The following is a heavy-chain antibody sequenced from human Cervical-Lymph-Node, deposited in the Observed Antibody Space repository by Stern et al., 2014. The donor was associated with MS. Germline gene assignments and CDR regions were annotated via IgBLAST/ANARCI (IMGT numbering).Heavy chain of an antibody. Sequence: QVQLVQSGAEVKKPGASVKVSCKASGYNFTGFYIHWVRQAPGQGLEWMGWINPNSGGTHYAKKCQGRVTMTRDTSIDTAYIELRRLNSDDTAVYYCARFTPDLGWFFDLWGRGTLVTVSS. J-gene: IGHJ2*01. CDR2: INPNSGGT. D-gene: IGHD2-15*01. CDR1: GYNFTGFY. CDR3: ARFTPDLGWFFDL. V-gene: IGHV1-2*02.